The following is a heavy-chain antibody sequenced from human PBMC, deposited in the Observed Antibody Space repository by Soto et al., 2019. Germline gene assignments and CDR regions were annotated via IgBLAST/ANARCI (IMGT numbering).Heavy chain of an antibody. CDR3: ARVVVVAAAYFDY. CDR2: IYYSGST. Sequence: TLSLTCTVSGGSISSGGYYWSWIRQHPGKGLEWIGYIYYSGSTYYNPSLKSRVTISVDTSKNQFSLKLSSVTAADTAVYYCARVVVVAAAYFDYWGQGTLVTVSS. CDR1: GGSISSGGYY. D-gene: IGHD2-15*01. V-gene: IGHV4-31*03. J-gene: IGHJ4*02.